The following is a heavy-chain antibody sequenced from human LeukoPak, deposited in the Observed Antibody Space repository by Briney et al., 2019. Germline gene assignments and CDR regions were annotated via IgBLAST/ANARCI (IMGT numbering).Heavy chain of an antibody. CDR3: ARIASHSSTWYDGGS. J-gene: IGHJ5*02. D-gene: IGHD6-13*01. CDR1: GFTFRSYA. CDR2: ISGGGGGT. Sequence: PGGSLRLSCAASGFTFRSYAMSWVRQAPGQGLEWVSSISGGGGGTYYANSVKGRFTISRDNSKSTLYLQMNSLRAEDTGVYYCARIASHSSTWYDGGSWGQGTLVTVSS. V-gene: IGHV3-23*01.